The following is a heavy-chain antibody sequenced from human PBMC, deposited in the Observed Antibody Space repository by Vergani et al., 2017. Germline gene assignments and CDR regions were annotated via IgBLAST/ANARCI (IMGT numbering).Heavy chain of an antibody. Sequence: EVQLVESGGGLVQPGGSLRLSCAASGFTFSSYWMSWVRQAPGKGLEWVANIKQDGSEKYYVDSVKGRFTISRDNAKNSLYLQMNSLRAEDTAVYYCARDPCDFESCYINYYYGMDVWGQGTTVTVSS. CDR2: IKQDGSEK. J-gene: IGHJ6*02. CDR3: ARDPCDFESCYINYYYGMDV. V-gene: IGHV3-7*01. D-gene: IGHD2-15*01. CDR1: GFTFSSYW.